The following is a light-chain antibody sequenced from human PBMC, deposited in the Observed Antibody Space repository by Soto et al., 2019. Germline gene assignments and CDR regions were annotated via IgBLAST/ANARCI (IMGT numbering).Light chain of an antibody. J-gene: IGKJ5*01. V-gene: IGKV3-15*01. Sequence: EIVLTQSPGTLSLSPGERATLSCRASQSVSRSHLAWFQQKPGQAPRLLIYGTSTRATDIPARFSGSGSGTEFTLTISSLQSEDFAVYFCQQYNNWPITFGQGTRLEIK. CDR3: QQYNNWPIT. CDR1: QSVSRSH. CDR2: GTS.